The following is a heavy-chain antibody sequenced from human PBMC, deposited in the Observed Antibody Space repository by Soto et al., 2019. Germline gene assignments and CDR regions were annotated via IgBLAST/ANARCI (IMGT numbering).Heavy chain of an antibody. CDR1: GFSVSDNY. J-gene: IGHJ4*02. CDR3: ARVGTGTSTWTPFDY. V-gene: IGHV3-66*01. Sequence: QLVESGGGLVHPGGSLRLSCAASGFSVSDNYMTWVRQAPGKGLEWVSIVYSGGKTYYADSVKGRFTISRDSSKNTLYLHMNSLRAEDTAVYYCARVGTGTSTWTPFDYWGQGTLVTVSS. CDR2: VYSGGKT. D-gene: IGHD3-3*02.